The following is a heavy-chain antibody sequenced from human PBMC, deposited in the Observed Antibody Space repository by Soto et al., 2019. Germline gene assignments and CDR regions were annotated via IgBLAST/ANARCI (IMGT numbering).Heavy chain of an antibody. CDR1: CGSISSGGYY. CDR3: ARGDYYDSSGYYP. V-gene: IGHV4-31*03. Sequence: SETLSLTCTVSCGSISSGGYYWSWIRQHPGKGLEWIGYIYYSGSTYYNPSLKSRVTISVDTSKNQFSLKLSSVTAADTAVYYCARGDYYDSSGYYPWGQGTLVTVSS. CDR2: IYYSGST. D-gene: IGHD3-22*01. J-gene: IGHJ5*02.